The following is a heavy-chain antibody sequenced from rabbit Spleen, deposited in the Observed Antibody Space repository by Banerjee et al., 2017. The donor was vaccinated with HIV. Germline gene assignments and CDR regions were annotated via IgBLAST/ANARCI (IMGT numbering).Heavy chain of an antibody. J-gene: IGHJ4*01. CDR2: IVTGDGNT. V-gene: IGHV1S45*01. D-gene: IGHD1-1*01. CDR1: GLDFSSSYW. CDR3: ARGGGSGYGL. Sequence: EESGGDLVKPEGSLTLTCKASGLDFSSSYWICWVRQAPGKGLEWIGCIVTGDGNTYYASWAKGRFTISKTSSTTVTLQMTSLTDADTAPYFCARGGGSGYGLWGPGTLVTVS.